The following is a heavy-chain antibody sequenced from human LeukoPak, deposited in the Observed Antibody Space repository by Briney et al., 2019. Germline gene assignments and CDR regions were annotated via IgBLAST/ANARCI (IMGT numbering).Heavy chain of an antibody. CDR2: ISHSGGTT. CDR3: ARDCGDCYSYYFDY. CDR1: GFSFGSYW. J-gene: IGHJ4*02. D-gene: IGHD2-21*02. V-gene: IGHV3-23*01. Sequence: GSLRLSCAASGFSFGSYWMSWVRQAPGKGLEWVSGISHSGGTTYYADSVKGRFTISRDNSKNTLYLQMNSLRAEDTAVYYCARDCGDCYSYYFDYWGQGTLVTVSS.